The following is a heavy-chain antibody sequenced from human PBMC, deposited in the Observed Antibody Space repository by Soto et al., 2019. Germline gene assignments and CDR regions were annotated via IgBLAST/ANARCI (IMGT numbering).Heavy chain of an antibody. J-gene: IGHJ6*02. D-gene: IGHD3-3*01. V-gene: IGHV3-30*19. CDR3: ARDPYYDFWSGYYTYYYYYGMDV. CDR2: IWYDGSNK. Sequence: GGSLRLSCAASGFTFSSYGMHWVRQAPGKGLEWVAVIWYDGSNKYYADSVKGRFTISRDNSKNTLYLQMNSLRAEDTAVYYCARDPYYDFWSGYYTYYYYYGMDVWGQGTTVTVSS. CDR1: GFTFSSYG.